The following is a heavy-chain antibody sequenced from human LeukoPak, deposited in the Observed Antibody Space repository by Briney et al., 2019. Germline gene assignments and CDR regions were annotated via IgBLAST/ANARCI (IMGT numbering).Heavy chain of an antibody. CDR1: GYTFTGYY. CDR2: INPNSGGT. D-gene: IGHD3-10*01. J-gene: IGHJ4*02. V-gene: IGHV1-2*02. CDR3: ARGAAWKFGELLPFDY. Sequence: ASVKVSCKASGYTFTGYYMHWVRQAPGQGLGWMGWINPNSGGTNHAQKFQGRVTMTRDTSISTAYMELSRLRSDGTAVYYCARGAAWKFGELLPFDYWGQGTLVTVSS.